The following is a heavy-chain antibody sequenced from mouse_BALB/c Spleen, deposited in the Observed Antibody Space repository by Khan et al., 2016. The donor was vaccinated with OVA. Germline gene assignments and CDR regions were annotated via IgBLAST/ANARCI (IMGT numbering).Heavy chain of an antibody. CDR1: GDSITSGY. J-gene: IGHJ3*01. Sequence: EVQLQESGPSLVKPSQTLSLTCSVTGDSITSGYWSWIRHFPGNKLEYMGYMIYSGNTYYNPSLNSRISITQHTSTNQYYLQLNSVKTEDTATYDCARSTYRYAFAYWGQGTLVTVAA. CDR3: ARSTYRYAFAY. CDR2: MIYSGNT. V-gene: IGHV3-8*02. D-gene: IGHD2-14*01.